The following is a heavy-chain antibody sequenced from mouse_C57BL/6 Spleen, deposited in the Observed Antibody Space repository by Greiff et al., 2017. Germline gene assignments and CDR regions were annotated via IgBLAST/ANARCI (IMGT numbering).Heavy chain of an antibody. Sequence: QVQLKQPGAELVMPGASVKLSCKASGYTFTSYWMHWVKQRPGQGLEWIGEIDPSDSYTNYNQKFKGKSTLTVDKSSSTAYMQLSSLTSEDSAVYYCARSPGYFDVWGTGTTVTVSS. CDR1: GYTFTSYW. V-gene: IGHV1-69*01. J-gene: IGHJ1*03. CDR3: ARSPGYFDV. CDR2: IDPSDSYT.